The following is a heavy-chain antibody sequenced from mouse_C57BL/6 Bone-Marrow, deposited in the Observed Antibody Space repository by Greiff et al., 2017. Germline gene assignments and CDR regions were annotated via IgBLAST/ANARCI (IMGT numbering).Heavy chain of an antibody. CDR2: IDPENGDT. V-gene: IGHV14-4*01. D-gene: IGHD2-4*01. CDR1: GFNIKDDY. CDR3: TTWWDYAFDY. Sequence: EVKVEESGAELVRPGASVKLSCTASGFNIKDDYMHWVKQRPEQGLEWIGWIDPENGDTEYASKFQGKATITADTSSNTAYLQLSSLTSEDTAVYYCTTWWDYAFDYWGQGTTLTVSS. J-gene: IGHJ2*01.